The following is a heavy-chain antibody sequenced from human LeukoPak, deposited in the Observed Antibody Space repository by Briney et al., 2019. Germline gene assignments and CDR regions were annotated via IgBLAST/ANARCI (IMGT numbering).Heavy chain of an antibody. J-gene: IGHJ6*03. CDR1: GFTFDDYA. D-gene: IGHD6-13*01. CDR3: ARDRSWYYYYYYYMDV. CDR2: INWSGVST. Sequence: GGSLRLSCAASGFTFDDYAMSWVRQAPGKGLEWVSGINWSGVSTGYADSVKGRFTISRDNTKNSLFLQMNSLRAEDTAVYYCARDRSWYYYYYYYMDVWGKGTTVTVSS. V-gene: IGHV3-20*04.